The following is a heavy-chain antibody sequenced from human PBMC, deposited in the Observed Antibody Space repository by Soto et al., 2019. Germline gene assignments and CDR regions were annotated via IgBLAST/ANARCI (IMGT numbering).Heavy chain of an antibody. Sequence: SETLSLTCTVSGGSISSSSYYWGWIRQPPGKGLEWIGSIYYSGSTYYNPSLKSRVTISVDTSKNQFSLKLSSVTAADTAVYYCARQSYSGSYWYFDLWGRGTLVTVSS. J-gene: IGHJ2*01. CDR1: GGSISSSSYY. V-gene: IGHV4-39*01. CDR3: ARQSYSGSYWYFDL. CDR2: IYYSGST. D-gene: IGHD1-26*01.